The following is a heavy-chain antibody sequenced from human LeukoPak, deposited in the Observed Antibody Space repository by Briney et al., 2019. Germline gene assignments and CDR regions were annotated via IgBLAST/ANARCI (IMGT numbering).Heavy chain of an antibody. CDR2: INHSGST. J-gene: IGHJ6*04. Sequence: SETLSLTCADYGGSFSGYYWSWIRQPPGKGLEWIGEINHSGSTNYNPSLKSRVTISVDTSKNQFSLKLSSVTAADTAVYYCARGRVDTAMVISSYYYGMDVWGKGTTVTVSS. D-gene: IGHD5-18*01. CDR3: ARGRVDTAMVISSYYYGMDV. V-gene: IGHV4-34*01. CDR1: GGSFSGYY.